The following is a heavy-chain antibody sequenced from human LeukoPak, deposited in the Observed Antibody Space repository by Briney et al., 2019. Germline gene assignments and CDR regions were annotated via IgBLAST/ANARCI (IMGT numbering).Heavy chain of an antibody. J-gene: IGHJ4*02. Sequence: GGSLRLSCAASGFTFSSYGMHWVRQAPGKGLEWVAFIRYDGSNKYYADSVKGRFTISRDNSKSTLYLQMNSLRAEDTAVYYCAKEYCSGGSCYPSPGDYWGQGTLVTVSS. V-gene: IGHV3-30*02. CDR3: AKEYCSGGSCYPSPGDY. CDR2: IRYDGSNK. CDR1: GFTFSSYG. D-gene: IGHD2-15*01.